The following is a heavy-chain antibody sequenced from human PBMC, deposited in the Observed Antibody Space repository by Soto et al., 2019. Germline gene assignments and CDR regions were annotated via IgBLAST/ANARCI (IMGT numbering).Heavy chain of an antibody. CDR2: INGGGDGT. J-gene: IGHJ4*02. D-gene: IGHD3-10*01. CDR1: GFTSFSFA. CDR3: ARDIKGVTSFDS. Sequence: QVQRIQSGPAMMQPGASVKVSCKASGFTSFSFAFHWVRQAPGQGPEWLGWINGGGDGTIYAQKFQGRVTITRDKSANIVFLEVNTATYDDTAVYFCARDIKGVTSFDSWGQGTLVTVSS. V-gene: IGHV1-3*01.